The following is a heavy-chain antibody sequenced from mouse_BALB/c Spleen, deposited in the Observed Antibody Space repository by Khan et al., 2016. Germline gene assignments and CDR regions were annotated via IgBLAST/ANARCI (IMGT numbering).Heavy chain of an antibody. CDR2: INPDSRTI. V-gene: IGHV4-1*02. J-gene: IGHJ3*01. CDR3: ARAGYYGYHAY. CDR1: GFDFRRYW. Sequence: EVKLLESGGGLVQPGGSLKLSCAASGFDFRRYWMSWVRQAPGKGLEWIGEINPDSRTINYTPSLKDKFTISRDNAKNTLYLQMSKVRSEDTALYYCARAGYYGYHAYWGQGTLVSVSA. D-gene: IGHD1-1*01.